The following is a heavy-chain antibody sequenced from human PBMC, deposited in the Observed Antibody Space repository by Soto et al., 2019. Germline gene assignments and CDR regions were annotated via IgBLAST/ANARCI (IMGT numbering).Heavy chain of an antibody. Sequence: EVQLVESGGGLVKPGGSLRLSCAASGFTVSNAWMSWVRQAPGKGLEWVGRIKSKTDGGTTEYDAPVKGRFTISRDDSKNTLYLQMNSLKTEDTAVYYCTRHSYGASEYWGQGTLVTVSS. J-gene: IGHJ4*02. CDR2: IKSKTDGGTT. CDR1: GFTVSNAW. CDR3: TRHSYGASEY. V-gene: IGHV3-15*01. D-gene: IGHD5-18*01.